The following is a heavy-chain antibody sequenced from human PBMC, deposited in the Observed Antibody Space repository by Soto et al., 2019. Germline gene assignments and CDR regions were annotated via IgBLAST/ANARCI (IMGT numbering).Heavy chain of an antibody. V-gene: IGHV3-23*01. D-gene: IGHD2-2*01. J-gene: IGHJ4*02. CDR1: GFTFRSYS. CDR2: IGGSSGST. Sequence: GGSLRLSCAASGFTFRSYSMSWVRQAPGKGLEWVSAIGGSSGSTDYADSVKGRFTISRDNSKNTLFLQMNSLRAEDTAVYYCAKDRSSTSCYAFDYWGQGTLVTVSS. CDR3: AKDRSSTSCYAFDY.